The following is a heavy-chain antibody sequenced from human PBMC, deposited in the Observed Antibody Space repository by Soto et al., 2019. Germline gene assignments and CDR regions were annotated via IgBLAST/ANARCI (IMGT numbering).Heavy chain of an antibody. CDR1: GYTFTSYD. V-gene: IGHV1-8*01. CDR2: MNPNSGNT. D-gene: IGHD3-10*01. Sequence: QVQLVQSGAEVKKPGASVKVSCKASGYTFTSYDINWVRQATGQGLEWMGWMNPNSGNTGYAQKFQGRVTMTRNTSISTAYMELSSLRSEDTAVYYCARTSRVYYYYGMDVWGQGTTVTVSS. J-gene: IGHJ6*02. CDR3: ARTSRVYYYYGMDV.